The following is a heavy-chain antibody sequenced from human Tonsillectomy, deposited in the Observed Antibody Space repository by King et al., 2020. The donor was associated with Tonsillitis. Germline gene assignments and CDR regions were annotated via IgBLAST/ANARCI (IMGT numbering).Heavy chain of an antibody. CDR1: GFSLTIREVG. J-gene: IGHJ4*01. Sequence: ITLKESGPTLVKPTQTLTLTCTFSGFSLTIREVGVGWIRQPPGKALEWLAVIYSNDEKRYSTSLKRRLTITKDTSKNQVVHTMTNMDPVDTATDYCAHSEGPIDLYYWGQGSLVTVSS. CDR3: AHSEGPIDLYY. CDR2: IYSNDEK. D-gene: IGHD3-9*01. V-gene: IGHV2-5*01.